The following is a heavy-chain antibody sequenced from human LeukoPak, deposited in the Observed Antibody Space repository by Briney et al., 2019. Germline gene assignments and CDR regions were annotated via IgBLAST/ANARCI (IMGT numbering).Heavy chain of an antibody. Sequence: GGSLRLSCAASGFTFSSYGMHWVRQAPGKGLEGVAFIRYYGSNKYYADSVKGRFTISRDNSKNTLYLTMNSLRAEDTAVYYCAKAQWLEPSGYWGQGTLVTVSS. CDR1: GFTFSSYG. J-gene: IGHJ4*02. CDR3: AKAQWLEPSGY. V-gene: IGHV3-30*02. CDR2: IRYYGSNK. D-gene: IGHD6-19*01.